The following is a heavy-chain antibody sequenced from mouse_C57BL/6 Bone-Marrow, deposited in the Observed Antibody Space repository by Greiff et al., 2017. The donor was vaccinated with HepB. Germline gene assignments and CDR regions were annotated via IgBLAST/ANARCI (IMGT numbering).Heavy chain of an antibody. D-gene: IGHD1-1*01. J-gene: IGHJ3*01. V-gene: IGHV1-15*01. CDR3: TRAYYGSPGFAY. CDR2: IDPETGGT. Sequence: QVQLQQSGAELVRPGASVKLSCKASGYTFTDYKMHWVKQTPVQGLEWIGAIDPETGGTAYNQKFKGKAILTADKSSSTAYMELRSLTSEDSAVYYCTRAYYGSPGFAYWGQGTLVTVSA. CDR1: GYTFTDYK.